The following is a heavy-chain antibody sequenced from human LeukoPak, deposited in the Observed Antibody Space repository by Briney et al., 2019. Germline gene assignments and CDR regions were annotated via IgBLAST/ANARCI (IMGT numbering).Heavy chain of an antibody. CDR3: ARDGGLVDGDYGTS. V-gene: IGHV1-2*02. Sequence: ASVKVSCKASGYTFTGYYMHWVRQAPGQGLEWMGWINPNSGGTNYAQKFQGGVTMTRDTSISTAYMELSRLRSDDTAVYYCARDGGLVDGDYGTSWGQGTLVTVSS. J-gene: IGHJ5*02. CDR2: INPNSGGT. CDR1: GYTFTGYY. D-gene: IGHD4-17*01.